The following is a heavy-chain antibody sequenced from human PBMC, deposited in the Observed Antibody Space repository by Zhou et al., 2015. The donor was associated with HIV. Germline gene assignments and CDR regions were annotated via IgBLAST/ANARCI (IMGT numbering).Heavy chain of an antibody. Sequence: QVQLVQSGAEVKKPGASVKVSCKAFGYTFTDYDMNWVRQAAGQGLEWMAWMNPNSGNIGYSQKFQGRLTTTRDTSISTAYMELSSLTSEDTAVYYCARVGITMVRGVFDYWGQGTLVTVSS. CDR2: MNPNSGNI. CDR3: ARVGITMVRGVFDY. D-gene: IGHD3-10*01. CDR1: GYTFTDYD. J-gene: IGHJ4*02. V-gene: IGHV1-8*01.